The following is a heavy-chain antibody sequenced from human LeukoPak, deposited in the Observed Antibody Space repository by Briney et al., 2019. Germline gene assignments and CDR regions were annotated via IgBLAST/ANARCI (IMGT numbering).Heavy chain of an antibody. D-gene: IGHD6-13*01. Sequence: ASVKVSCKASGYTFTSYGISWVRQAPGQGLEWMGWISAYNGNTNYAQKLQGRVTMTTDTSTSTAYMELRSLRSDDTAVYYCARDWGYSSSWYFWFDPWGQGTLVTVSS. CDR2: ISAYNGNT. J-gene: IGHJ5*02. CDR1: GYTFTSYG. V-gene: IGHV1-18*01. CDR3: ARDWGYSSSWYFWFDP.